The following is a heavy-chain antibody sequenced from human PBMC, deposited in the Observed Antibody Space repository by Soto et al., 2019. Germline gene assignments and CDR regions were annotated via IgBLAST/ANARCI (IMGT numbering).Heavy chain of an antibody. CDR2: INPQTGGT. J-gene: IGHJ4*02. CDR3: AGSSSGYYSSGDY. Sequence: APVKCFFKDSGYTFTGHYMHWLRPAPGQGLEWMGWINPQTGGTTYAQKVQGRVTMTRDTSISTAYMELSRLRSDDTAVYYCAGSSSGYYSSGDYWGQGTLVTVSS. CDR1: GYTFTGHY. D-gene: IGHD3-22*01. V-gene: IGHV1-2*02.